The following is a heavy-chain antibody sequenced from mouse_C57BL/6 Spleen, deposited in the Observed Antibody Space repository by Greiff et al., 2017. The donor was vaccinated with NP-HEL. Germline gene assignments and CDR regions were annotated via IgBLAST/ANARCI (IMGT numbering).Heavy chain of an antibody. CDR2: INPSSGYT. CDR3: ARSGDYGTRYFDV. D-gene: IGHD1-1*01. J-gene: IGHJ1*03. CDR1: GYTFTSYT. V-gene: IGHV1-4*01. Sequence: VQLQQSGAELARPGASVKMSCKASGYTFTSYTMHWVNQRPGQGLEWIGYINPSSGYTKYNQKFKDKATLTADKSSSTAYMQLSSLTSEDSAVYYCARSGDYGTRYFDVWGTGTTVTVSS.